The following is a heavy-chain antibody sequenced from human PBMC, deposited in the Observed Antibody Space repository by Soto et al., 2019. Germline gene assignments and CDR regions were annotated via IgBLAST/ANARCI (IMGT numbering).Heavy chain of an antibody. CDR1: HGSMGSVGIY. Sequence: SEPLSLTCSVPHGSMGSVGIYWPWMRQAPEKVLELIGSVYYGGTPSHNPSLTSRITMSIDTIKNQFSLNLTSVTATDTAVYYCATIIIPGTHHTGFDPRGQGISVTVSS. J-gene: IGHJ5*02. CDR3: ATIIIPGTHHTGFDP. CDR2: VYYGGTP. V-gene: IGHV4-39*01.